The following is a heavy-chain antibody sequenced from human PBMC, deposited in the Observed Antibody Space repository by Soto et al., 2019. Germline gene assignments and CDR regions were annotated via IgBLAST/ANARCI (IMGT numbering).Heavy chain of an antibody. CDR2: ISYDGSNK. V-gene: IGHV3-30*03. D-gene: IGHD5-12*01. CDR1: GFNFSSYG. CDR3: TREGYPFDY. J-gene: IGHJ4*02. Sequence: GVTMRLSCAASGFNFSSYGMHWVRQAPGKGLEWVAVISYDGSNKYYADSVKGRFTISRDNAKNSLYLQMNSLRDEDTAVYYCTREGYPFDYWGQGTLVTVPS.